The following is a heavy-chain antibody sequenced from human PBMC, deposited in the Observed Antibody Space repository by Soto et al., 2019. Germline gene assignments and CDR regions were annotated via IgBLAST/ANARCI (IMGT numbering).Heavy chain of an antibody. V-gene: IGHV3-21*06. CDR1: GFSFSSYT. D-gene: IGHD2-15*01. Sequence: PGGSLRLSCTASGFSFSSYTMNWVRQAPGKGLQWVASITNRGTHTYSADSVKGRFTISRDNDKNSLHLQMNNLRAEDTATYYCTRAHEVAWFDSWXLGTLVTVSS. CDR3: TRAHEVAWFDS. J-gene: IGHJ5*01. CDR2: ITNRGTHT.